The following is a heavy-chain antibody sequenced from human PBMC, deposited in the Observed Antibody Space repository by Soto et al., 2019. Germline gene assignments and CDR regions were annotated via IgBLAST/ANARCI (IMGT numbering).Heavy chain of an antibody. CDR2: INPNSGGT. V-gene: IGHV1-2*02. D-gene: IGHD3-10*01. Sequence: ASVKVSCKAAGYTLTGYYIHWMRQAPGQGLEWLGWINPNSGGTKYAQKFQGRVTMTRDTSISTVYMDLTRLKYDDTAVYYCALSPFTLLRGVSQYYALDVWGPGTTVTVYS. CDR3: ALSPFTLLRGVSQYYALDV. J-gene: IGHJ6*02. CDR1: GYTLTGYY.